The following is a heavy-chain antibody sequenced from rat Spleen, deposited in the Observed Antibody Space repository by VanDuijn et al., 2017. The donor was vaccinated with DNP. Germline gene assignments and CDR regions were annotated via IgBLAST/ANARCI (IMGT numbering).Heavy chain of an antibody. V-gene: IGHV5-22*01. CDR2: IRYDGGTT. J-gene: IGHJ2*01. CDR1: GFSFSDYY. CDR3: ARHPLYGGYMYFDS. D-gene: IGHD1-11*01. Sequence: EVQLVESGGGLVQPGRSLKLSCEASGFSFSDYYMAWVRQAPTKGLEWVAYIRYDGGTTYYGDSGKGRFTISRDNGKNTLYLQMDSLQSEDTATYYCARHPLYGGYMYFDSWGQGVMVTVSS.